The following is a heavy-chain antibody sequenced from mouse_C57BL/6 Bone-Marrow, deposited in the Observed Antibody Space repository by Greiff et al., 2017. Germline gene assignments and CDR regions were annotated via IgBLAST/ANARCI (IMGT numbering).Heavy chain of an antibody. J-gene: IGHJ3*01. V-gene: IGHV1-15*01. CDR3: TRYSNYEVWFAY. CDR1: GYTFTDYE. Sequence: QVQLKESGAELVRPGASVTLSCKASGYTFTDYEMHWVKQTPLHGLEWIGAIDPETGGTAYNQKFKGKAILTADKSSSTAYMERRSLTSEDSAVYYCTRYSNYEVWFAYWGQGTLVTVSA. CDR2: IDPETGGT. D-gene: IGHD2-5*01.